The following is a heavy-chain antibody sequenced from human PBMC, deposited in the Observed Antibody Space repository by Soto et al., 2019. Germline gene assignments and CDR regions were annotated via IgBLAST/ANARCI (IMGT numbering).Heavy chain of an antibody. CDR1: GGTFYTYT. D-gene: IGHD5-18*01. CDR3: ARIPRYSFPTSDDLDS. CDR2: ITPIYPTT. J-gene: IGHJ4*02. V-gene: IGHV1-69*13. Sequence: SSVKVSFKASGGTFYTYTFSLLRHAPVQGLEWMGSITPIYPTTNYAEKFQGRLTVTADGSTNTAYMELNSLTSDDTAVYYCARIPRYSFPTSDDLDSWGQGTLVTVSS.